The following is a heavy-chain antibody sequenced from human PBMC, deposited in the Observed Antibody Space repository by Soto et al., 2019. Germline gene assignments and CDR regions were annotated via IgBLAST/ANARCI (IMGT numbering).Heavy chain of an antibody. CDR2: ISAYNGNT. CDR1: GYTFTSYG. D-gene: IGHD3-22*01. Sequence: AAVKVSCKASGYTFTSYGISWVRQAPGQGXEWMGWISAYNGNTNYVQKLQGRVTMTTDTSTSTAYMELRSLRSDDTAAYYCARDVPIYYDSSAQGPYNWFDPWGQGTLVTVSS. V-gene: IGHV1-18*01. CDR3: ARDVPIYYDSSAQGPYNWFDP. J-gene: IGHJ5*02.